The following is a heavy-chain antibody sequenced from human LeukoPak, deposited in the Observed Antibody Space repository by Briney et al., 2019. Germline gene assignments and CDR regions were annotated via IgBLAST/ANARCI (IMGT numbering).Heavy chain of an antibody. CDR1: GGSISSSSYY. CDR2: IYYSGST. Sequence: SETLSLTCTVSGGSISSSSYYWGWIRQPPGKGLEWIGSIYYSGSTYYNPSLKSRVTISVDTSKNQFSLKLSPVTAADTAVYYCASGSYDSSGYFDYWGQGTLVTVSS. V-gene: IGHV4-39*07. J-gene: IGHJ4*02. D-gene: IGHD3-22*01. CDR3: ASGSYDSSGYFDY.